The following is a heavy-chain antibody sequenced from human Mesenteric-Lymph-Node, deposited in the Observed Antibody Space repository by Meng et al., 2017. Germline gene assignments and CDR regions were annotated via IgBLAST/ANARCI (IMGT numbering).Heavy chain of an antibody. Sequence: AQPQHRGPGPAKPSQTLSPTFAISGDSVSSNRAAWNWIRQSPSRGLEWLGRTYYRSKWYNDYAVSVKSRISINPDTSKIQFSLQLNSVTPEDTAVYYCARVAVGISSFDYWGQGTLVTVSS. J-gene: IGHJ4*02. CDR2: TYYRSKWYN. CDR1: GDSVSSNRAA. CDR3: ARVAVGISSFDY. D-gene: IGHD1-26*01. V-gene: IGHV6-1*02.